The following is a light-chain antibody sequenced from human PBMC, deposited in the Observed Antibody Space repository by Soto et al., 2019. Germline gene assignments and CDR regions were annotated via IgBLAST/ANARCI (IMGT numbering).Light chain of an antibody. CDR3: QQRSNWPWT. V-gene: IGKV3-11*01. CDR2: DAS. Sequence: EIVLTQSSATLSLSPGERATLSCRASQSVSSYLAWYQQKPGQAPRLLIYDASSRATGIPARFSGSGSGTDFTLTISSLAPEDFAVYYCQQRSNWPWTFGQRTKVEIK. J-gene: IGKJ1*01. CDR1: QSVSSY.